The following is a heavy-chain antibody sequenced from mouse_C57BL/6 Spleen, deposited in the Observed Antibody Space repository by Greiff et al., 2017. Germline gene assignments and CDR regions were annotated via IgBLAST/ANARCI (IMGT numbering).Heavy chain of an antibody. J-gene: IGHJ1*03. V-gene: IGHV1-64*01. CDR1: GYTFPSYW. D-gene: IGHD1-1*01. CDR3: ARWPPLTTVVDEGYFDV. CDR2: IHPNSGST. Sequence: QVQLQQPGAELVKPGASVTLSCKASGYTFPSYWMHWVKQRPGPGLEWIGMIHPNSGSTNYNEKFKSKATLTVDKSSSTAYMQLSSLTSEDSAVYYRARWPPLTTVVDEGYFDVWGTGTTVTVSS.